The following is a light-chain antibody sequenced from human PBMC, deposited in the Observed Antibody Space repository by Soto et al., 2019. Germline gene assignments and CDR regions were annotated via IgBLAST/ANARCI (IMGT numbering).Light chain of an antibody. V-gene: IGLV2-23*01. CDR1: SSDVGAYNL. J-gene: IGLJ3*02. CDR2: DGI. CDR3: CSYAGSRTFV. Sequence: QSALTQPASVSGSPEQSITISCTGTSSDVGAYNLVSWYQQHPGKAPRLIIYDGIKRPSGISHRFSGSKSDNTASLTISGLRAEDEAHYHCCSYAGSRTFVFGGGTKLTVL.